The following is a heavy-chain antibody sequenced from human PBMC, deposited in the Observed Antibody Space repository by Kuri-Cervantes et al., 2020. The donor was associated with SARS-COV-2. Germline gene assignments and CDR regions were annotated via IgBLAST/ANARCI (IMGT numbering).Heavy chain of an antibody. Sequence: GRSLKISCAASGFTFSSYAMSWVRQAPGKGLEWVSAISGSGGSTYYADSVKGRFTISRDNAKNSLYLQMNSLRAEDTAVYYCARGRYDFDYWGQGTLVTVSS. CDR3: ARGRYDFDY. V-gene: IGHV3-23*01. CDR1: GFTFSSYA. CDR2: ISGSGGST. D-gene: IGHD3-22*01. J-gene: IGHJ4*02.